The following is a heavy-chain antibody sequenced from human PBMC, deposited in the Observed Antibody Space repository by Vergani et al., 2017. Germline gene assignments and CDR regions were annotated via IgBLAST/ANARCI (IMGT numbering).Heavy chain of an antibody. CDR3: AKDMEVTMVRGVFFAFDI. Sequence: QVQLVESGGGVVQPGRSLRLSCAASGFTFSSYGMHWVRQAPGKGLEWVAVISYDGSNKYYADSVKGRFTISRDNAKNSLYLQMNSLRAEDTALYYCAKDMEVTMVRGVFFAFDIWGQGTMVTVSS. CDR1: GFTFSSYG. D-gene: IGHD3-10*01. J-gene: IGHJ3*02. V-gene: IGHV3-30*18. CDR2: ISYDGSNK.